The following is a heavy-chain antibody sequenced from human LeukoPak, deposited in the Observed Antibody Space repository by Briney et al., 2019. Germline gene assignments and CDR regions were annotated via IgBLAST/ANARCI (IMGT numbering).Heavy chain of an antibody. CDR1: GFTVSSKY. V-gene: IGHV3-53*01. D-gene: IGHD1-26*01. CDR3: ARGLVGATGDAFDM. Sequence: PGGSLRLSCAASGFTVSSKYMSWVRQAPGKGLEWVSVIHSGGSTYYADSVKGRFTISRDNSKNTLFLQMNSLRAEDTAVYYCARGLVGATGDAFDMWGQGTMVTVSS. CDR2: IHSGGST. J-gene: IGHJ3*02.